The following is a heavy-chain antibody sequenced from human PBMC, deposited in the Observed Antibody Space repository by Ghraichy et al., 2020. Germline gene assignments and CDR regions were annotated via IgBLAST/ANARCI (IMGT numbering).Heavy chain of an antibody. CDR1: GFTFSSYS. D-gene: IGHD6-19*01. CDR3: ARVRQQWRGGSFDY. V-gene: IGHV3-21*01. Sequence: GGSLRLSCAASGFTFSSYSMNWVRQAPGKGLEWVSSISSSSSYIYYADSVKGRFTISRDNAKNSLYLQMNSLRAEDTAVYYCARVRQQWRGGSFDYWGQGTLVTVSS. J-gene: IGHJ4*02. CDR2: ISSSSSYI.